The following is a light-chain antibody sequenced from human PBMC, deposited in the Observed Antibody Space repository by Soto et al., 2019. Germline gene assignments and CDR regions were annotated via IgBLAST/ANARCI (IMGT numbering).Light chain of an antibody. CDR1: EFISTS. Sequence: EIGMTQSRATRSVSPGERGTLSCRSIEFISTSLAWYQQRPAQPPRLLIYGASTRVAGISARFSGSGSGTDFTITISRLEHEDFEVYYCQQYGSSGKFGKGTKVDIK. CDR3: QQYGSSGK. V-gene: IGKV3-15*01. CDR2: GAS. J-gene: IGKJ1*01.